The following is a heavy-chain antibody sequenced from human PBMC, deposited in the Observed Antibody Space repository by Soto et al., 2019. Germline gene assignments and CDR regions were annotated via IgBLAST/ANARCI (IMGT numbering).Heavy chain of an antibody. CDR3: ASASTVTTGPPYYYYGMDV. D-gene: IGHD4-17*01. CDR2: ISSSSSYI. Sequence: EVQLVESGGGLVKPGGSLRLSCAASGFTFSSYSMNWVRQAPGKGLEWVSSISSSSSYIYYADSVKGRFTISRDNAKNSLYLQMNSLRAEDTAVYYCASASTVTTGPPYYYYGMDVWGQGTTVTVSS. CDR1: GFTFSSYS. J-gene: IGHJ6*02. V-gene: IGHV3-21*01.